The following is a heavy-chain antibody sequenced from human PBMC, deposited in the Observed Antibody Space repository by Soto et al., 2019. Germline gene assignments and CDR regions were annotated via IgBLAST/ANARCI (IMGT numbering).Heavy chain of an antibody. D-gene: IGHD3-22*01. CDR3: ARGGRYYYDSSGYYDRRGYFDY. CDR1: GGSISSYY. J-gene: IGHJ4*02. Sequence: SETLSLTCTVSGGSISSYYWSRIRQPAGKGLEWIGRIYTSGCTNYNPSVKSRVTMSVDTSKNQFSLKLSSVTAADTAVYYCARGGRYYYDSSGYYDRRGYFDYWGQGTLVTVSS. CDR2: IYTSGCT. V-gene: IGHV4-4*07.